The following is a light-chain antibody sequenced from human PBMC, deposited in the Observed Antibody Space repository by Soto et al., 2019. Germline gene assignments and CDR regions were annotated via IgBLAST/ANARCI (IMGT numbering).Light chain of an antibody. Sequence: EIVLTPSPCILSWSPAERATLACRARQSISSDHLAWYQQRPGQSPRLLIYGASSRASGTPDRISGGGSGTDFTPTISRLEPEDFAAYYCQHYVTSSITFGQGTRLEIK. V-gene: IGKV3-20*01. CDR1: QSISSDH. CDR3: QHYVTSSIT. CDR2: GAS. J-gene: IGKJ5*01.